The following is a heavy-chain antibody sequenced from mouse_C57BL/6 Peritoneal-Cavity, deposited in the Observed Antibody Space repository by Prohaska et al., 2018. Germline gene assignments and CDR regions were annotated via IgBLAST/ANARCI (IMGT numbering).Heavy chain of an antibody. V-gene: IGHV1-75*01. CDR2: IVPGSGST. CDR3: ARWGGHAMDY. Sequence: SCKASGYTFTDYYINWVKQRHEQGLEWIGLIVPGSGSTYYNEKFKGKDTLTVDKSSGTAYMLLSSLNSEDSAVYYCARWGGHAMDYWGQGTSVTVSS. CDR1: GYTFTDYY. J-gene: IGHJ4*01.